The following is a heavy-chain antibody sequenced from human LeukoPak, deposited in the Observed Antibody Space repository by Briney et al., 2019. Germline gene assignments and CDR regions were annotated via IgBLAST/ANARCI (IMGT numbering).Heavy chain of an antibody. CDR1: GGTFSSYA. J-gene: IGHJ5*02. Sequence: SVKVSCKASGGTFSSYAISWVRQAPGQGLEWMGRIIPILGIADYAQKFQGRVTITADKSTSTAYMELSSLRSEDTAVYYCARDKGTYYDCWSGYYNWFDPWGQGTLVTVSS. CDR3: ARDKGTYYDCWSGYYNWFDP. D-gene: IGHD3-3*01. CDR2: IIPILGIA. V-gene: IGHV1-69*04.